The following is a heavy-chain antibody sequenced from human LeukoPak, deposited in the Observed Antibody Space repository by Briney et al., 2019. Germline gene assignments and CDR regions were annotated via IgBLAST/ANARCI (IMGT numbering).Heavy chain of an antibody. J-gene: IGHJ6*02. CDR2: IYTSGST. CDR3: ARSDYGMDV. CDR1: GGSISSGSYY. V-gene: IGHV4-61*02. Sequence: SETLSLTCTVSGGSISSGSYYWSWIRQPAGKGLEWIGRIYTSGSTYYNPSLKSRVTISVDTSKNQFSLKLSSVTAADTAVYYCARSDYGMDVWGQGTTVTVSS.